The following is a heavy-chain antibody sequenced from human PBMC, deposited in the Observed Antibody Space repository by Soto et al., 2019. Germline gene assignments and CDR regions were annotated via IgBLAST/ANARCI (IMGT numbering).Heavy chain of an antibody. CDR3: ARLGFNYDFLSGYYNVHHYYGIDV. D-gene: IGHD3-3*01. J-gene: IGHJ6*02. Sequence: PGESLKISCMGSGYKVSTCNNFTSYWIAWVRQMPGEGLEWMGIIYPGDSDTRYSPSFQGQVTISADKSINSVYLQWSSLKASDTATYYCARLGFNYDFLSGYYNVHHYYGIDVWDQGTTVTVSS. CDR1: GYKVSTCNNFTSYW. CDR2: IYPGDSDT. V-gene: IGHV5-51*01.